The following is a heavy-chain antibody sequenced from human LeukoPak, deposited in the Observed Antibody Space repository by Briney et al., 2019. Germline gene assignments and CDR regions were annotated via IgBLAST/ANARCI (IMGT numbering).Heavy chain of an antibody. CDR2: ISYNGDTT. J-gene: IGHJ3*01. CDR3: VSDLETHEPF. CDR1: GFSFSRHN. D-gene: IGHD4-23*01. V-gene: IGHV3-64D*09. Sequence: GGSLRLSCSGSGFSFSRHNLHSVRQAPGKGLEYVSAISYNGDTTYYVDSVKGRFSISRDNSKNTLDLQMNSLRPEDTAVYYCVSDLETHEPFWGPGTLVTVSS.